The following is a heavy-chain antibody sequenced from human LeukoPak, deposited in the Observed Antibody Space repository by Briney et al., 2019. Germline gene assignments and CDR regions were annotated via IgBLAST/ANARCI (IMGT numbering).Heavy chain of an antibody. J-gene: IGHJ5*02. CDR2: INAGNGNT. CDR3: ATTPGRYLGWFDP. V-gene: IGHV1-3*01. D-gene: IGHD3-9*01. CDR1: GYDFTSYA. Sequence: ASVKVSCKASGYDFTSYAMHWVRQAPGQRLEWMGWINAGNGNTKYSQRFQDRVTMTEDTSTDTAYMELSSLRSEDTAVYYCATTPGRYLGWFDPWGQGTLVTVSS.